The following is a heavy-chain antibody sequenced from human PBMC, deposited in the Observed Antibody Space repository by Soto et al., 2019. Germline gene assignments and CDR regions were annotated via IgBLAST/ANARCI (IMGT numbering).Heavy chain of an antibody. V-gene: IGHV3-30*18. CDR1: GFTFSSYG. J-gene: IGHJ6*04. CDR2: ISYDGSNK. Sequence: GGSLRLSCAASGFTFSSYGMHWVRQAPGKGLEWVAVISYDGSNKYYADSVKGRFTISRDNSKNTLYLQMNSLRAEDTAVYYWAKVVDIRDYYYYYGMDAWGKGTTVTVSS. CDR3: AKVVDIRDYYYYYGMDA. D-gene: IGHD5-12*01.